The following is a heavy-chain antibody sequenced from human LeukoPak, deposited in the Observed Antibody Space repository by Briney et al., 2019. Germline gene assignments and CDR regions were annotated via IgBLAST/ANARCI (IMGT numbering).Heavy chain of an antibody. Sequence: GGCLRLSCAASGFTFSNYYVSWFRQAPGKGLEWVSAINGGGGGTYYADSVKGRFTISRDNSKNTLYLQMNSLRAEDTAVYYCVQDAPGSGWYNWGQGTLVSASS. V-gene: IGHV3-23*01. CDR2: INGGGGGT. CDR3: VQDAPGSGWYN. J-gene: IGHJ4*02. CDR1: GFTFSNYY. D-gene: IGHD6-19*01.